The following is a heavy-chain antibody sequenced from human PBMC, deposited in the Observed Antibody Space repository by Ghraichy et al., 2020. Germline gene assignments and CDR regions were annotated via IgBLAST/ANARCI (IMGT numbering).Heavy chain of an antibody. CDR1: GGSFSGYY. J-gene: IGHJ2*01. Sequence: SETLSLTCAVYGGSFSGYYWSWIRQPPGKGLEWIGEINHSGSTNYNPSLKSRVTISVDTSKNQFSLKLSSVTAADTAVYYCARGYRKRIAARPRNWYFDLWGRGTLVTVPS. V-gene: IGHV4-34*01. CDR3: ARGYRKRIAARPRNWYFDL. D-gene: IGHD6-6*01. CDR2: INHSGST.